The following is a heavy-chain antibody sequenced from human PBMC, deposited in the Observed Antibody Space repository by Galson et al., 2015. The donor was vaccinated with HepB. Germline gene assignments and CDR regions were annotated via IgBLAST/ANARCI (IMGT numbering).Heavy chain of an antibody. J-gene: IGHJ4*02. D-gene: IGHD6-13*01. CDR3: IRLGVFSVYSSR. Sequence: FLRLSCAASGFTFSGSAIHWVRQASGKGPEWVGRIRSKASNYATSYVPSLKGKFTISRDDSKNMAYLHMKILKTEDTAVYYCIRLGVFSVYSSRWGQGTLVTVSS. CDR1: GFTFSGSA. V-gene: IGHV3-73*01. CDR2: IRSKASNYAT.